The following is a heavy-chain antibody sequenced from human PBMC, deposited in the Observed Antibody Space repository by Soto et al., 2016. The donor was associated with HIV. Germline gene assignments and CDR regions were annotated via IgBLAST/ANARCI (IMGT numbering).Heavy chain of an antibody. CDR3: AATPVLRFGELSHYY. D-gene: IGHD3-16*02. V-gene: IGHV1-18*01. Sequence: QVQLVQSGAEVKKPGASVKVSCKTSGYTFISYGISWVRQAPGQGLEWMGWINGYNGNTNSAHKFRGRVTMTTDASTSTGYMELRSLRSDDTAVYYCAATPVLRFGELSHYYWGQGTLVSVSS. J-gene: IGHJ4*02. CDR1: GYTFISYG. CDR2: INGYNGNT.